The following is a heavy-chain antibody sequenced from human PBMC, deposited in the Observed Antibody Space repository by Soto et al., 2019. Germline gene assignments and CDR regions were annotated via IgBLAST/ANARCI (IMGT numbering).Heavy chain of an antibody. J-gene: IGHJ6*02. CDR1: GFTFSTYS. CDR2: INADSDTI. D-gene: IGHD3-3*01. CDR3: AGLYYDYV. V-gene: IGHV3-48*02. Sequence: GGSLRLSXVASGFTFSTYSMNWVRQAPGKGLEWIAYINADSDTIFYADSVKGRFTISRDDDKNSLFLQMNSLRDEDTAMYYCAGLYYDYVWGQGTTVTVSS.